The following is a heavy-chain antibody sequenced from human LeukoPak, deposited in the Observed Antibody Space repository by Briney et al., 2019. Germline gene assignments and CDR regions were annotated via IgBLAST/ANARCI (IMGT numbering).Heavy chain of an antibody. CDR3: VTGDHGDY. CDR2: INQDGSQK. Sequence: GASLRFSCGASGLTFSRYWMSWVRQAPGKGLEWVANINQDGSQKNYVDSVKGRFTISRDNAKNSLYLQVNSLRAEDTAVYYCVTGDHGDYWGQGTLVTVSS. V-gene: IGHV3-7*01. J-gene: IGHJ4*02. D-gene: IGHD2-21*01. CDR1: GLTFSRYW.